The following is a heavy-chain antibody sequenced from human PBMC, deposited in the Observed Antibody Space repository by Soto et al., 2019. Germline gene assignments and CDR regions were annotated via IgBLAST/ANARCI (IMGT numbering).Heavy chain of an antibody. CDR1: GGSLSNTA. D-gene: IGHD5-18*01. CDR2: IIPMYRVA. CDR3: AKDIDGYNNWYFDV. V-gene: IGHV1-69*01. Sequence: QVQLVQSGPEVKKPGSSVKVSCTTSGGSLSNTAFNWVRQAPGQRLEWVGWIIPMYRVANHAQKFQGRLSITADDSTNTVYMELTRLTSDDTAVYFCAKDIDGYNNWYFDVWVRGTLINVSS. J-gene: IGHJ2*01.